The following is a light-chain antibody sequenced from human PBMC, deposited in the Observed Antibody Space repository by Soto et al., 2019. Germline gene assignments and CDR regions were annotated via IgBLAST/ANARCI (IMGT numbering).Light chain of an antibody. V-gene: IGKV3-15*01. CDR2: AAS. CDR3: QEYNNWPPG. Sequence: EIVMTQSPATLSVSPGERVTLSCRASQSISSSLAWYQQKPGQAPRLLIYAASITAAGIPASFSGSGSGTEFPLTISSLQFEDFAVYYCQEYNNWPPGFGKGTKLEI. J-gene: IGKJ2*03. CDR1: QSISSS.